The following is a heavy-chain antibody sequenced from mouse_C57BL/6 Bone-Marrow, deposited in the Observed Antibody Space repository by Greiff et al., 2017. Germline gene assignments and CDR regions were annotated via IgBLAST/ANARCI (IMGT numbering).Heavy chain of an antibody. Sequence: VQLQQSGPELVKPGASVKISCKASGYAFSSSWMNWVKQRPGKGLEWIGRIYPGDGDTNYNGKFKGKATLTADKSSSTAYMQLSSLTSEDSAVYFCANYYGSGKALAYWGQGTLVTVSA. D-gene: IGHD1-1*01. J-gene: IGHJ3*01. CDR2: IYPGDGDT. CDR3: ANYYGSGKALAY. V-gene: IGHV1-82*01. CDR1: GYAFSSSW.